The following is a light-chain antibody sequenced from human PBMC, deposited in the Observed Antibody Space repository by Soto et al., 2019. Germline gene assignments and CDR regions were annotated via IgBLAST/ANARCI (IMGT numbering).Light chain of an antibody. CDR1: QIVRSDY. CDR3: QQFDGSSYT. Sequence: ENVLTQSPDTLSLSPGERGTLSCRGSQIVRSDYFAWYQQKSGQAPRLLIYGASNRSAGVPDRLRGSGSGTVFTLTISRLEPEDFAVYYCQQFDGSSYTFGQGTKLEIK. V-gene: IGKV3-20*01. CDR2: GAS. J-gene: IGKJ2*01.